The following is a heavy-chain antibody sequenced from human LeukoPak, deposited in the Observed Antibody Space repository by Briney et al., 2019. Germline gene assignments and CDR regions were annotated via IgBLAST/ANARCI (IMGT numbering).Heavy chain of an antibody. D-gene: IGHD6-13*01. CDR3: ARAPPPDEQQLVRSDYFDY. CDR2: INPNSGGT. J-gene: IGHJ4*02. Sequence: ASVKVSYKASGYTFTGYYMHWVRQAPGQGLEWMGWINPNSGGTNYAQKFQGWVTMTRDTSISTAYMELSRLRSDDTAVYYCARAPPPDEQQLVRSDYFDYWGQGTLVTVSS. CDR1: GYTFTGYY. V-gene: IGHV1-2*04.